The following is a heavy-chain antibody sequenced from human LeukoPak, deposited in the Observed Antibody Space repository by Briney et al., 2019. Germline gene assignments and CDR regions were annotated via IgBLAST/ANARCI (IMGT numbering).Heavy chain of an antibody. V-gene: IGHV4-59*08. CDR2: IYYSGST. CDR3: ARHYIAAGGGDAFDI. Sequence: SETLSLTCTVSGGSISPYYWSWIRQPPGKGLEWIGYIYYSGSTNYNPSLRSRVTISVDTSKNQFSLKLTSVTAADTAMYYCARHYIAAGGGDAFDIWGQGTMATVSS. D-gene: IGHD6-13*01. CDR1: GGSISPYY. J-gene: IGHJ3*02.